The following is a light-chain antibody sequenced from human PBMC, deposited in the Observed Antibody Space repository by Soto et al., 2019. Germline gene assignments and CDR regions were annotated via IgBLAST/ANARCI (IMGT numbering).Light chain of an antibody. CDR3: QQSYSTPWT. J-gene: IGKJ1*01. CDR1: QSISSY. V-gene: IGKV1-39*01. Sequence: DIQMTQSPSTLSASVGDRVTIACRASQSISSYLAWYQQKLGKAPKLLIYAASSLQSGVPSRFSGSGSGTDFTLTISSLQPEDFATYYCQQSYSTPWTFGQGTKVDIK. CDR2: AAS.